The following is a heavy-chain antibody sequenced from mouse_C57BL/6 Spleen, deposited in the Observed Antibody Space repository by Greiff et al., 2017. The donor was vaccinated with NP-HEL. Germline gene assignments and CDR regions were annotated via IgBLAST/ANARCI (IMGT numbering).Heavy chain of an antibody. CDR3: ARGGCGYYYWYFDV. Sequence: EVQLVESGPGLVKPSQSLSLTCSVTGYSFTSGYYWNWIRQFPGNILEWMGYIRYDGSNNYNPSLKNRIPITRYTTKNQFFLKLMSVTTEDAAACYCARGGCGYYYWYFDVWGTGTTVTVSS. V-gene: IGHV3-6*01. J-gene: IGHJ1*03. D-gene: IGHD2-3*01. CDR2: IRYDGSN. CDR1: GYSFTSGYY.